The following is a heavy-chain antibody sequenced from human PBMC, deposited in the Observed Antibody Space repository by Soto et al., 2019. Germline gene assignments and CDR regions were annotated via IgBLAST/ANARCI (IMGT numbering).Heavy chain of an antibody. CDR1: GYTLTELS. CDR2: FDPEDGET. J-gene: IGHJ4*02. Sequence: GASVKVSCKVSGYTLTELSMHWVRQAPGKGLEWMGGFDPEDGETIYAQKFQGRVTMTEDTSTDTAYMELSSLRSEDTAVYYCATVGIHCTNGVCYRVNFEYWGQGTLVTVSS. CDR3: ATVGIHCTNGVCYRVNFEY. V-gene: IGHV1-24*01. D-gene: IGHD2-8*01.